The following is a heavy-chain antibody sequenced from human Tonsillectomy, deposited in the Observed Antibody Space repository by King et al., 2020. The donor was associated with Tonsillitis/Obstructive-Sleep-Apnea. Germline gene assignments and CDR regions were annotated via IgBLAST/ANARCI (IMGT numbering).Heavy chain of an antibody. V-gene: IGHV4-4*02. D-gene: IGHD2-2*01. CDR1: GGSISSSNW. CDR2: ISHSGST. CDR3: ARTVVVPAGSSPGEDYYYYYMDV. Sequence: VQLQESGPGLVKPSGTLSLTCAVSGGSISSSNWWSWVRQPPGKGLEWTGEISHSGSTNYNPSLKSRVTISVDKSKNQFSLKLNSVTAADRAVYYCARTVVVPAGSSPGEDYYYYYMDVWGKGTTVTVSS. J-gene: IGHJ6*03.